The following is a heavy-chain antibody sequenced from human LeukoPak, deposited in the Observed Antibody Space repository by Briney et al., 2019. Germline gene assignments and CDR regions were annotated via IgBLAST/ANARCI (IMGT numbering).Heavy chain of an antibody. CDR2: IYYSGST. J-gene: IGHJ4*02. V-gene: IGHV4-61*01. D-gene: IGHD6-19*01. CDR1: GGSVSSANSY. Sequence: SETLPLTCSVSGGSVSSANSYWSWIRQPPGKGLEWIGYIYYSGSTNYNPSLKSRVTISVDTSKNQFSLKLSSVTAADTAVYYCARGAGQWLVPDYWGQGTLVTVSS. CDR3: ARGAGQWLVPDY.